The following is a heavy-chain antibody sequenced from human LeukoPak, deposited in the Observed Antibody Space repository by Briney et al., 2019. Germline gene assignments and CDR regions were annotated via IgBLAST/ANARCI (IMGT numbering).Heavy chain of an antibody. CDR3: ARGITIFGVVSLSWFDP. Sequence: GASVTVSCKATGYTFTDYYLHWVRQAAGQGLEWMGWINPNSGGTNYAQKFQGRVTMTRDTSISTAYMELSRLRSDDTAVYYCARGITIFGVVSLSWFDPWGQGTLVTVSS. D-gene: IGHD3-3*01. V-gene: IGHV1-2*02. CDR1: GYTFTDYY. CDR2: INPNSGGT. J-gene: IGHJ5*02.